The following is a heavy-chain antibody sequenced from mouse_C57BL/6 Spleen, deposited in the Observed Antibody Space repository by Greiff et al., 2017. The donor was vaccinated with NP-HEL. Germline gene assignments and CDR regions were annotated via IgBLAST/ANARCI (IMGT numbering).Heavy chain of an antibody. CDR1: GFTFSDYG. D-gene: IGHD2-4*01. Sequence: EVHLVESGGGLVKPGGSLKLSCAASGFTFSDYGMHWVRQAPEKGLEWVAYISSGSSTIYYADTVKGRFTISRDNAKNTLFLQMTSLRSEDTAMYYCARPYDYDNYAMDYWGQGTSVTVSS. CDR3: ARPYDYDNYAMDY. CDR2: ISSGSSTI. V-gene: IGHV5-17*01. J-gene: IGHJ4*01.